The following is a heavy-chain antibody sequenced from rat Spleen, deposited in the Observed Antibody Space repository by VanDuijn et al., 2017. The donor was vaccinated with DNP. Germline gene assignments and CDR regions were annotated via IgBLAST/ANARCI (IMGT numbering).Heavy chain of an antibody. J-gene: IGHJ2*01. CDR3: VRLEEAYFNY. Sequence: EVQLVESGGGLVQPGRSLKLSCPASSLTLSDFNMAWVRQAPKKGLEWVASISYEGSGTYYGDSVKGRFTISRDNAKSTLYLQMNSLRSEDTATYHCVRLEEAYFNYWGQGVMVTVSS. V-gene: IGHV5-22*01. CDR1: SLTLSDFN. CDR2: ISYEGSGT.